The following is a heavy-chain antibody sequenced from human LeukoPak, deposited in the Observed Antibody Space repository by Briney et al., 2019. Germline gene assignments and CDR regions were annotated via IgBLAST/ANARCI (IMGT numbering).Heavy chain of an antibody. V-gene: IGHV5-51*01. CDR3: ARTHGFDI. CDR2: IWPGDSDT. J-gene: IGHJ3*02. CDR1: GYSFTSYW. Sequence: GESLQISCQGSGYSFTSYWIGWVRQMPGKGLEWMGLIWPGDSDTRYSPSFQGQVTISADKSTSTAYLQWSSLKASDTAVYYCARTHGFDIWGQGTMVTVSS.